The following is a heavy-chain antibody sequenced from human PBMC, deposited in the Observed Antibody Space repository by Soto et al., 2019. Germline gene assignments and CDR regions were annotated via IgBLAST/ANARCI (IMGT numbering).Heavy chain of an antibody. CDR1: GFTFSSYA. Sequence: GGSLRLSCAASGFTFSSYAMSWVRQAPGKGLEWVSAISGSGGSTYYADSVKGRFTISRDNSKNTLYLQMNSLRAEDTAVYYCAKVGIPAANPAFYYYYYMDVWGKGTTVTVSS. CDR2: ISGSGGST. J-gene: IGHJ6*03. V-gene: IGHV3-23*01. D-gene: IGHD2-2*01. CDR3: AKVGIPAANPAFYYYYYMDV.